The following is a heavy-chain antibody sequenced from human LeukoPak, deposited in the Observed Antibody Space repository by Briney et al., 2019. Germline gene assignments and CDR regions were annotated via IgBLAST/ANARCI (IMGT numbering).Heavy chain of an antibody. Sequence: ESGPTLVKPTQTLTLTCTFSGLSLSTSGVGVGWIRQPPGKALEWLALIYWDDDKRYSPSLKSRLTITKDTSKNQVVLTMTNMDPVDTATYYCAHRYYSGWVFDYWGQGTLVTVSS. V-gene: IGHV2-5*02. CDR1: GLSLSTSGVG. J-gene: IGHJ4*02. D-gene: IGHD6-19*01. CDR2: IYWDDDK. CDR3: AHRYYSGWVFDY.